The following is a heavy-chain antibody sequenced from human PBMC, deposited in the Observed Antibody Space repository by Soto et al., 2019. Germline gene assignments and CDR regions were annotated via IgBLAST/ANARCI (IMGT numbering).Heavy chain of an antibody. CDR2: ISYDGNNK. D-gene: IGHD7-27*01. CDR1: GFTFSNYG. CDR3: AKYRDSWGAVYYLDY. V-gene: IGHV3-30*18. J-gene: IGHJ4*02. Sequence: QVQLVESGGGVVQPGRSLRLSCAVSGFTFSNYGMHWVRQAPGMGLEWVAVISYDGNNKYHADSVKGRFIISRDNSKNTLYLQLNSLRAEDTAVYYCAKYRDSWGAVYYLDYWGQGTLVTVSS.